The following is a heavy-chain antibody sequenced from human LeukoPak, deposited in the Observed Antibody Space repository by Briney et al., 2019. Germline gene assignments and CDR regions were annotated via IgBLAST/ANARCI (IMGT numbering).Heavy chain of an antibody. CDR3: ARDRDWGSYYYYGMDV. V-gene: IGHV4-30-4*01. CDR1: GGSISSGDYY. Sequence: SETLSLTCTVSGGSISSGDYYWSWIRQPPGKGLEWIGHIYNSGTTYYNPSPKSRVTILVDTSKNQFSLKLSSVTAADTAVYYCARDRDWGSYYYYGMDVWGQGTTVTVSS. J-gene: IGHJ6*02. CDR2: IYNSGTT. D-gene: IGHD7-27*01.